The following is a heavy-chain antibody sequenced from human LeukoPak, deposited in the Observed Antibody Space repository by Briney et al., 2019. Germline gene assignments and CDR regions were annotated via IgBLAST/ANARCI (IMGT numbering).Heavy chain of an antibody. J-gene: IGHJ4*02. Sequence: GGTLRLSCAASGFTFSSHGMNWVRQAPGKGLEWISGISPSGDITYYADSVKGRLTISRDNSDNTVYLHMSSLRAGDTAVYFCAKDDAWIQFNDWGQGTLVTVSS. CDR1: GFTFSSHG. V-gene: IGHV3-23*01. CDR2: ISPSGDIT. CDR3: AKDDAWIQFND. D-gene: IGHD5-24*01.